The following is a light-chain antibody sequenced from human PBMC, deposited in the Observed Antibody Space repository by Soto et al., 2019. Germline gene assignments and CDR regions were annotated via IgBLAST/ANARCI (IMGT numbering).Light chain of an antibody. V-gene: IGKV1-5*03. CDR3: QQYISFPWT. Sequence: DIQMTQSPSTLSASVGDRVTITCRASQSISNWLAWYQQKPGKAPKLLIYMASTLETGVPSRFSGSGSGAECTLTISSLQPDDFATYGCQQYISFPWTFGRGAMVE. J-gene: IGKJ1*01. CDR1: QSISNW. CDR2: MAS.